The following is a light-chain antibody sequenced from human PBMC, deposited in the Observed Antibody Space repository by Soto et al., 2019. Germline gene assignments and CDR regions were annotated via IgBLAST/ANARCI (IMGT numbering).Light chain of an antibody. CDR3: QQYNNWPPYT. CDR2: GAS. J-gene: IGKJ2*01. V-gene: IGKV3-15*01. CDR1: QSVSSN. Sequence: IVMTQSPGILSVSPGDRATLSCRASQSVSSNLAWYQQKPGQAPTLVIYGASTRATGIPARFSGSGSGTAFTLTISSLQSEDFAVYYCQQYNNWPPYTFGQGTKLEIK.